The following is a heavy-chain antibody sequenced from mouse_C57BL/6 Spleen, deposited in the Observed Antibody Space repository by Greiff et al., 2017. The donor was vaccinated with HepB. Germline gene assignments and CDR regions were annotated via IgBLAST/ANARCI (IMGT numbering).Heavy chain of an antibody. J-gene: IGHJ2*01. CDR2: IYPGSGST. CDR1: GYTFTSYW. D-gene: IGHD2-4*01. V-gene: IGHV1-55*01. CDR3: ARAWDYLYYFDY. Sequence: QVQLQQPGAELVKPGASVKMSCKASGYTFTSYWITWVKQRPGQGLEWIGDIYPGSGSTNYNEKFKSKATLTVDTSSSTAYMQLSSLTSEDSAVHYCARAWDYLYYFDYWGQGTTLTVSS.